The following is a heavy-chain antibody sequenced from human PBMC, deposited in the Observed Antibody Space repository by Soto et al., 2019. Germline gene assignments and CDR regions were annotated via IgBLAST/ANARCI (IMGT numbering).Heavy chain of an antibody. CDR3: ARDGASVVVVAAAIDF. D-gene: IGHD2-15*01. J-gene: IGHJ4*03. CDR1: GFTFSSYS. CDR2: ISSSSSTI. Sequence: GGSLRLSCAASGFTFSSYSMNWVRQAPGKGLEWVSYISSSSSTIYYADSVKGRFTISRDNAKNSLYLQMNSLRDEDTAVYYCARDGASVVVVAAAIDFWGQGTLVTVSS. V-gene: IGHV3-48*02.